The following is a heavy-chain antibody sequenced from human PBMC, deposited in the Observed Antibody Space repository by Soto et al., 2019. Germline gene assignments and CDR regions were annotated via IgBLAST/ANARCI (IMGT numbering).Heavy chain of an antibody. CDR2: ISGSGGST. V-gene: IGHV3-23*01. D-gene: IGHD4-4*01. CDR1: GFTFSSYA. Sequence: EVQLLESGGGLVQPGGSLRLSCAASGFTFSSYAMSWVRQAPGKGLEWVSAISGSGGSTYYADSVKGRFTISRDNSKNTLYLQMNSLRAEDTAVYYCAKDHSRPPRSNYRSVWFDPWGQGTLVTVSS. CDR3: AKDHSRPPRSNYRSVWFDP. J-gene: IGHJ5*02.